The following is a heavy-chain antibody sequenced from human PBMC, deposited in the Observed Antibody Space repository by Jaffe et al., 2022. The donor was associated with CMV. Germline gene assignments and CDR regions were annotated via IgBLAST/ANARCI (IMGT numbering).Heavy chain of an antibody. J-gene: IGHJ2*01. D-gene: IGHD1-26*01. CDR1: GFTFSSYG. Sequence: QVQLVESGGGVVQPGRSLRLSCAASGFTFSSYGMHWVRQAPGKGLEWVAVISYDGSNKYYADSVKGRFTISRDNSKNTLYLQMNSLRAEDTAVYYCAKDGDTGIVGATYWYFDLWGRGTLVTVSS. V-gene: IGHV3-30*18. CDR3: AKDGDTGIVGATYWYFDL. CDR2: ISYDGSNK.